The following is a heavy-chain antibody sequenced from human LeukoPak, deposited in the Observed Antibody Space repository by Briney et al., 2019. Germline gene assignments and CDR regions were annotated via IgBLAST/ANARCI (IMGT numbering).Heavy chain of an antibody. CDR3: ARDYYDSSGYYPPNFDY. CDR1: GFTFSSYS. D-gene: IGHD3-22*01. CDR2: ISSSSSTI. V-gene: IGHV3-48*01. J-gene: IGHJ4*02. Sequence: GGSLRLSCAASGFTFSSYSMNWVRQAPGKGLEWVSYISSSSSTIYYADSVKGRFTISRDNSKNTLYLQMNSLRAEDTAVYYCARDYYDSSGYYPPNFDYWGQGTLVTVSS.